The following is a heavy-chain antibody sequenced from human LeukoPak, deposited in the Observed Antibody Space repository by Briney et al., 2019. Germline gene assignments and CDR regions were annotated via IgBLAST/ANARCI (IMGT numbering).Heavy chain of an antibody. CDR1: GYTFTSYD. D-gene: IGHD3-10*01. CDR2: MNPNSGNT. Sequence: GASVKVSCKASGYTFTSYDINWVRQATRQGLEWMGWMNPNSGNTGYAQKFQGRVTITRNTSISTAYMELSSLRSEDTAVYYCARGGYYGSGNDFRFDPWGQGTLVTVSS. CDR3: ARGGYYGSGNDFRFDP. V-gene: IGHV1-8*03. J-gene: IGHJ5*02.